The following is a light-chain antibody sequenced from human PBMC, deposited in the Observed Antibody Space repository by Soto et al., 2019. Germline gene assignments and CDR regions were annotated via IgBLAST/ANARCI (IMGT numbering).Light chain of an antibody. CDR2: GVS. Sequence: QSVLTPPASVSGSPGQSITISCTGTSSDVGHPYNYVSWYHQYPGKPPKLLILGVSNRPSGISGRFSGSKSGNTAALIISGLQPEDEADYYRMSYIASTSTHWVLGGGTKVTV. J-gene: IGLJ3*02. CDR1: SSDVGHPYNY. V-gene: IGLV2-14*03. CDR3: MSYIASTSTHWV.